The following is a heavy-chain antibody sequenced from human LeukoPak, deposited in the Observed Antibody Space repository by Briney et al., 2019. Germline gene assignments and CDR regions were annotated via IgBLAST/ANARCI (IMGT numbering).Heavy chain of an antibody. CDR2: INPNSGGT. CDR3: ARDRRAVLRYFDWSNAALDY. D-gene: IGHD3-9*01. J-gene: IGHJ4*02. V-gene: IGHV1-2*02. CDR1: GYTFTGYY. Sequence: ASVKVSCKASGYTFTGYYMHWVRQAPGQGLEWMGWINPNSGGTNYAQKFQGRVTMTRDTSISTAYMELSRLRSDDTAVYYCARDRRAVLRYFDWSNAALDYWGQGTLVTASS.